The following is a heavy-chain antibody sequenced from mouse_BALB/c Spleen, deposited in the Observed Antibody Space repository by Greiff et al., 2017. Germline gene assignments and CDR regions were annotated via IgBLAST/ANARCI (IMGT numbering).Heavy chain of an antibody. Sequence: EVQLQESGPGLVKPSQSLSLTCSVTGYSITSGYYWNWIRQFPGNKLEWMGYISYDGSNNYNPSLKNRISITRDTSKNQFFLKLNSVTTEDTATYYCARSRYDEGGAMDYWGQGTSVTVSS. J-gene: IGHJ4*01. D-gene: IGHD2-14*01. V-gene: IGHV3-6*02. CDR2: ISYDGSN. CDR3: ARSRYDEGGAMDY. CDR1: GYSITSGYY.